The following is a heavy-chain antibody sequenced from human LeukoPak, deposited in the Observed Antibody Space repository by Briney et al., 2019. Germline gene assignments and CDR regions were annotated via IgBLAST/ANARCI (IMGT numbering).Heavy chain of an antibody. CDR3: ARVIPSSGYYFYYYYGMDV. J-gene: IGHJ6*01. V-gene: IGHV1-69*04. D-gene: IGHD3-22*01. Sequence: SVTVSCKASGGTFSSYAISWVRQAPGQGLGWMGRIIPILGIANYAQKFQGRVTITADKSTSTAYMELSSLRSEDTAVYYCARVIPSSGYYFYYYYGMDVWGQGTTVTVSS. CDR1: GGTFSSYA. CDR2: IIPILGIA.